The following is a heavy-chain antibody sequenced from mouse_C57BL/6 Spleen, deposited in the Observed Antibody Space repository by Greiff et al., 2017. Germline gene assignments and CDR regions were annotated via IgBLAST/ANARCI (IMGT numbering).Heavy chain of an antibody. CDR2: IDPEDGET. V-gene: IGHV14-2*01. CDR3: DRRKPDDGYYWDYAMDY. D-gene: IGHD2-3*01. J-gene: IGHJ4*01. CDR1: GFNIKDYY. Sequence: EVQLQQSGAELVKPGASVKLSCTASGFNIKDYYMHWVKQRTEQGLEWIGRIDPEDGETKYAPKFQGKATITADTSSNTAYLQLSSLTSEDTAVYYCDRRKPDDGYYWDYAMDYWGQGTSVTVSA.